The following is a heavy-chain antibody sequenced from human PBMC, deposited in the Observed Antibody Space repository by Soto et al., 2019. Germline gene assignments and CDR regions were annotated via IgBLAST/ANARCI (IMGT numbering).Heavy chain of an antibody. CDR2: IIPILGIA. Sequence: ASVKVSCKASGGTFSSYTISWVRQAPGQGLEWMGRIIPILGIANYAQKFQGRVTITADKSTGTAYMELSSLRSEDTAVYYCLIQPSGYSSGWYGPYFDYWGQGTLVTVSS. D-gene: IGHD6-19*01. J-gene: IGHJ4*02. CDR1: GGTFSSYT. V-gene: IGHV1-69*02. CDR3: LIQPSGYSSGWYGPYFDY.